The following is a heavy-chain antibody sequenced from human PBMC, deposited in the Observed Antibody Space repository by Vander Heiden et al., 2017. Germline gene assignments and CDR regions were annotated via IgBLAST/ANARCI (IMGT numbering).Heavy chain of an antibody. CDR3: ARDWFDALNF. D-gene: IGHD3-10*01. J-gene: IGHJ3*01. Sequence: WIRQHPGKGLEWIGYIYSTGSTYYNPSLQSRLTISVDTSKNQVSWKLNSVTAADTAVYYCARDWFDALNFWGQGTMVTVSS. CDR2: IYSTGST. V-gene: IGHV4-31*02.